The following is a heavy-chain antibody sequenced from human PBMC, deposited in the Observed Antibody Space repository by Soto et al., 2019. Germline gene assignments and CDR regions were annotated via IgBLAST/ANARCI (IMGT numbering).Heavy chain of an antibody. CDR2: ISYDGSNK. CDR1: GFTFSSYA. V-gene: IGHV3-30-3*01. Sequence: QAGGSLRLSCAASGFTFSSYAMHWFRQAPGKGLEWVAVISYDGSNKYYADSVKGRFTISRDNSKNTLYLQMNSLRAEDTAVYYCARGRSDAFDIWGQGTMVTVSS. CDR3: ARGRSDAFDI. J-gene: IGHJ3*02.